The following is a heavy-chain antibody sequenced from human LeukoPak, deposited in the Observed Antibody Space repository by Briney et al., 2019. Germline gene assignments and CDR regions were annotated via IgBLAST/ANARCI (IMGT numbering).Heavy chain of an antibody. J-gene: IGHJ4*02. Sequence: GASVKVSCKTSGYTFTGYYMHWMRQAPGQGLEWMGWINCINGDTIYAQKFEGRVIVTRDTSISTAYMELSRLTYDDTAVYYCARNGEIWGQGTLVTVSS. CDR3: ARNGEI. CDR2: INCINGDT. CDR1: GYTFTGYY. V-gene: IGHV1-2*02. D-gene: IGHD3-10*01.